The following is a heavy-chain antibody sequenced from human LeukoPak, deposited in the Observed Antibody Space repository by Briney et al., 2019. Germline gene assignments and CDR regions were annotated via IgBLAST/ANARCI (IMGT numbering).Heavy chain of an antibody. CDR2: INHSGST. Sequence: KPSETLSLTCAVYGGSFSGYYGRWIRQPPGKGLEWIGEINHSGSTNYNPSLNSRATISVDTSKNQFSLKLSSVTAADTAVYYCARGRTYYDFWSGYSRYFDYWGQGTLVTVSS. CDR1: GGSFSGYY. D-gene: IGHD3-3*01. CDR3: ARGRTYYDFWSGYSRYFDY. J-gene: IGHJ4*02. V-gene: IGHV4-34*01.